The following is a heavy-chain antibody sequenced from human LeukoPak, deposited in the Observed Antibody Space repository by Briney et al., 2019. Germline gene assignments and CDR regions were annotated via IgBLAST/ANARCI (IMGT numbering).Heavy chain of an antibody. CDR2: INHSGST. D-gene: IGHD3-22*01. CDR3: ARGPADYYDSSGYPDY. Sequence: PSETLSLTCAVYGGSFSGYCWSWIRQPPGKGLGWIGEINHSGSTNYNPSLKSRVTISVDTSKNQFSLKLSSVTAADTAVYYCARGPADYYDSSGYPDYWGQGTLVTVSS. V-gene: IGHV4-34*01. CDR1: GGSFSGYC. J-gene: IGHJ4*02.